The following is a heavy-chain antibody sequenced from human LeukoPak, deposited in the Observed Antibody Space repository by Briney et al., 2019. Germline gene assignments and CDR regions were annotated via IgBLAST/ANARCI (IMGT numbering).Heavy chain of an antibody. CDR3: ARDRKGAVYSSSWDGSLDP. V-gene: IGHV1-46*01. Sequence: GASVKVSCKASGYTFTSYYMHWVRQAPGQGLEWMGIINPSGGSTSYAQKFQGRVTMTRDTSTSTVYMELSSLRSEDTAVYYCARDRKGAVYSSSWDGSLDPWGQGTLVTVSS. J-gene: IGHJ5*02. CDR2: INPSGGST. CDR1: GYTFTSYY. D-gene: IGHD6-13*01.